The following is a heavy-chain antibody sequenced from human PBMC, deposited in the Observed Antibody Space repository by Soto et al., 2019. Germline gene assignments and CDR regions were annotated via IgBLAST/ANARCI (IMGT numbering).Heavy chain of an antibody. D-gene: IGHD2-15*01. CDR2: IYYSGST. CDR3: ARSGYCSGGSCYPYYYYYYGMDV. CDR1: GGSISSYY. Sequence: PSETLSLTCTVSGGSISSYYWSWIRQPPGKGLEWIGYIYYSGSTNYNPSLKSRVTTSVDTSKSQFSLKLSSVTAADTAVYYCARSGYCSGGSCYPYYYYYYGMDVWGQGTTVTVSS. J-gene: IGHJ6*02. V-gene: IGHV4-59*01.